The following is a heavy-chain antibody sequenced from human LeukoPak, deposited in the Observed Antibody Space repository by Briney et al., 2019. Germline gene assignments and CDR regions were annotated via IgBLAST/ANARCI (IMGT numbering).Heavy chain of an antibody. CDR1: GFTFSSYW. J-gene: IGHJ5*02. CDR3: VRVLSGSWDWFDP. V-gene: IGHV3-7*01. D-gene: IGHD3-22*01. Sequence: PGGSLRLSCAASGFTFSSYWMTWVRQAPGKGLEWVVNIQEDGSEKYYVDSVKGRFTISRDNAKNTVYLQMNSLRAEDTALYHCVRVLSGSWDWFDPWGQGTLVTVSS. CDR2: IQEDGSEK.